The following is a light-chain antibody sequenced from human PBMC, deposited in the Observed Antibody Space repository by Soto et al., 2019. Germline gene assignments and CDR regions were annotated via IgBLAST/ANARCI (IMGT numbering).Light chain of an antibody. J-gene: IGKJ1*01. CDR1: QSITTW. Sequence: DIQMTQSPSTLSASVGDRVVITCRASQSITTWLAWYQQKPGKAPKLLIYDASSLESGVPSRFSGSGSGTEFTLTISSLQPDDFATYYCQQYKDYWTFGQGTKVEIK. CDR2: DAS. CDR3: QQYKDYWT. V-gene: IGKV1-5*01.